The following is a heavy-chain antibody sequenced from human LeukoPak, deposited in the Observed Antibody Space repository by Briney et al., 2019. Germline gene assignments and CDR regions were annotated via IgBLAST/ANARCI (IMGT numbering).Heavy chain of an antibody. V-gene: IGHV3-23*01. J-gene: IGHJ4*02. Sequence: PGGSLRLSCAASGFTFSSHGMSWVRQAPGKGLEWVSTISGSGDNTYYADSVKGRFTISRDNSKNTLYLQMNSLRAEDTAVYYCTTTRVFGTTITDYWGQGTLVTVSS. CDR1: GFTFSSHG. D-gene: IGHD1-7*01. CDR2: ISGSGDNT. CDR3: TTTRVFGTTITDY.